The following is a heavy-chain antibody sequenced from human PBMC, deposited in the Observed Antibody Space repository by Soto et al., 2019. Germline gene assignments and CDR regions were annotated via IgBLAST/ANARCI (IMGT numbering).Heavy chain of an antibody. V-gene: IGHV1-18*01. CDR1: GYTFISYG. Sequence: GASVKVSCKASGYTFISYGISWVRQAPGQGLEWMGWISAYNGNTNYAQKLQGRVTMTTDTSTSTAYMELRSLRSDDTAVYYCARDSNSQGGGGLLFLAYYYYGMDVWGQGTTVTVSS. D-gene: IGHD4-4*01. J-gene: IGHJ6*02. CDR3: ARDSNSQGGGGLLFLAYYYYGMDV. CDR2: ISAYNGNT.